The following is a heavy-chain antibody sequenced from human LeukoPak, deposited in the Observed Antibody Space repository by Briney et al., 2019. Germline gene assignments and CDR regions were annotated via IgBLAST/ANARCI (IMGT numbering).Heavy chain of an antibody. V-gene: IGHV3-48*01. CDR3: ARDRGPDPKRITIFGVVPDPYYYYYMDV. Sequence: GGSLRLSCAASGFTFSSYSMNWVRQAPGKGLEWVSYISSSSSTIYYADSVKGRFTISRDNAKNSLYLQMNSLRAEDTAVYYCARDRGPDPKRITIFGVVPDPYYYYYMDVWGKGTTVTVSS. CDR1: GFTFSSYS. J-gene: IGHJ6*03. CDR2: ISSSSSTI. D-gene: IGHD3-3*01.